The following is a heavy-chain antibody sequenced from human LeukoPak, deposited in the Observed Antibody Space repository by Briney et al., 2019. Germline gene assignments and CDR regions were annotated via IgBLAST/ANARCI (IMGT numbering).Heavy chain of an antibody. V-gene: IGHV3-11*05. D-gene: IGHD3-10*01. CDR3: ARDLVVLGEVLDY. CDR2: ISSSSSYT. J-gene: IGHJ4*02. Sequence: GGSLRLSCAASGFTFSDYYMSWIRQAPGKGLEWVSYISSSSSYTNYADSVKGRFTISRDNAKNSLYLQMNSLRAEDTAVYYCARDLVVLGEVLDYRGQRTLVTVSS. CDR1: GFTFSDYY.